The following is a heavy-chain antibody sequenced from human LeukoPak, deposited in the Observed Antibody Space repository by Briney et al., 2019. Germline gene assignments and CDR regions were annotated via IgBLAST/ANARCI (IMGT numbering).Heavy chain of an antibody. D-gene: IGHD2-21*02. CDR2: TSSSSSST. V-gene: IGHV3-48*02. CDR3: ARAGCGGDCYSDY. CDR1: GFTFSSYS. Sequence: GGSLRLSCAASGFTFSSYSMNWVRQAPGKGLEWVSYTSSSSSSTYYADSVKGRFTISRDNAKNSLYLQMNSLRDEDTAVYYCARAGCGGDCYSDYWGQGTLVTDSS. J-gene: IGHJ4*02.